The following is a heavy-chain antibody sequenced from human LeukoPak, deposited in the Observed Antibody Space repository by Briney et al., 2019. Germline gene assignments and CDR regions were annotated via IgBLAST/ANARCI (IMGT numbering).Heavy chain of an antibody. CDR2: SGNKDSRYTT. J-gene: IGHJ3*02. CDR1: GFTFSDHY. Sequence: PGGSLRLSCAASGFTFSDHYVDWVRQAPGKGLEWVGRSGNKDSRYTTEYAASVKGRFTISRDESQNSLYLQMNSLKTEDTAVYHCTRGYSGKSVYAFDIWGQGTMVTVSS. CDR3: TRGYSGKSVYAFDI. D-gene: IGHD1-26*01. V-gene: IGHV3-72*01.